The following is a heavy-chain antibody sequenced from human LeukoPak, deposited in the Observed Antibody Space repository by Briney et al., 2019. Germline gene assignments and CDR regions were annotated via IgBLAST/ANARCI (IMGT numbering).Heavy chain of an antibody. J-gene: IGHJ6*02. CDR3: ATATAMVRGVITLNYYYGMDV. CDR2: FDPEDGET. V-gene: IGHV1-24*01. CDR1: GYTLTELS. D-gene: IGHD3-10*01. Sequence: ASVKVSCKVSGYTLTELSMHWVRQAPGKGLEWMGGFDPEDGETIYAQKFQGRVTMTEDTSTDTAYMKLSSLRSEDTAVYYCATATAMVRGVITLNYYYGMDVWGQGTTVTVSS.